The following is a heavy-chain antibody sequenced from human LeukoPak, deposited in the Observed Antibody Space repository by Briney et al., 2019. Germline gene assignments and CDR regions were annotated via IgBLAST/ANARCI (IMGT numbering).Heavy chain of an antibody. V-gene: IGHV1-3*03. J-gene: IGHJ3*02. CDR1: GYTFTSYA. CDR3: ASWGGSYDSSGYYQVGAFDI. Sequence: GASVKVSCKASGYTFTSYAMHWVRQAPGQRLEWMGWINAGNGNTKYSQEFQGRVTITRDTSASTAYMELSSLRSEDTAVYYCASWGGSYDSSGYYQVGAFDIWGQGTMVTVSS. D-gene: IGHD3-22*01. CDR2: INAGNGNT.